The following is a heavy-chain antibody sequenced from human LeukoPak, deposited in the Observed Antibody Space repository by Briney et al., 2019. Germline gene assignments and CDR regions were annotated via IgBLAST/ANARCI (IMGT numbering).Heavy chain of an antibody. CDR3: ARDNGYSYGIDY. CDR1: GGSISSYF. V-gene: IGHV4-59*01. CDR2: VLYTGST. D-gene: IGHD5-18*01. J-gene: IGHJ4*02. Sequence: SETLSLICSVSGGSISSYFWSWIRQAPGKGLEWVGYVLYTGSTEYNPALKSRVTISLDTSNNQFSLRLSSVTAADTAVYYCARDNGYSYGIDYWGQGRLVTVSS.